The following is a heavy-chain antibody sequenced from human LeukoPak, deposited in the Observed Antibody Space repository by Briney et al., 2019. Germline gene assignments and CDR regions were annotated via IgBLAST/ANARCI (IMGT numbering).Heavy chain of an antibody. CDR1: FSFSNPI. V-gene: IGHV3-23*01. Sequence: GGSLRLSCAAGFSFSNPIINWVRQAPGKGLEWVAGISNGGGRTDSADSVKGRFTISRDNSKDTLYLQMNSLRVEDTAVYYCARERMGAFDSWGQGTLVTVSS. D-gene: IGHD1-26*01. CDR3: ARERMGAFDS. CDR2: ISNGGGRT. J-gene: IGHJ4*02.